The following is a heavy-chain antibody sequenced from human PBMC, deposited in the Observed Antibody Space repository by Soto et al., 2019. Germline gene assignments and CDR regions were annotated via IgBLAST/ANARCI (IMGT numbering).Heavy chain of an antibody. Sequence: SETLSLTCTVSGGSVRNVYWSWIRQPPGKRLEWIGFIFHSGNAKYNPSLKSRVTISIDTSKSQFSLSLDSVTAADTAVYFCARAHAPTLPLDYWGLGTLVTVSS. D-gene: IGHD2-15*01. V-gene: IGHV4-59*02. J-gene: IGHJ4*01. CDR3: ARAHAPTLPLDY. CDR2: IFHSGNA. CDR1: GGSVRNVY.